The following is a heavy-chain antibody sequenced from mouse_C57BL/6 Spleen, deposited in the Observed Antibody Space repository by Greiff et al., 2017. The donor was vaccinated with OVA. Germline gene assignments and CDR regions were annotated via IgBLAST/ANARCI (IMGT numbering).Heavy chain of an antibody. D-gene: IGHD5-1*01. J-gene: IGHJ3*01. V-gene: IGHV6-3*01. CDR2: IRLKSDNYAT. CDR3: TAGYLVAY. Sequence: EVQVVESGGGLVQPGGSMKLSCVASGFTFSNYWMNWVRQSPEKGLEWVAQIRLKSDNYATHYAESVKGRFTISRDDSKSSVYLQMNNLRAEDTGIYYCTAGYLVAYWGQGTLVTVSA. CDR1: GFTFSNYW.